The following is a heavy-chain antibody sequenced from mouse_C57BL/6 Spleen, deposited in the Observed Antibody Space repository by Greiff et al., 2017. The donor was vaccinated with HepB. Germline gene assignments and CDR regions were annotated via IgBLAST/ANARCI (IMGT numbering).Heavy chain of an antibody. CDR3: AREVGNGYYDYAMDY. CDR2: IDPSDSET. V-gene: IGHV1-52*01. J-gene: IGHJ4*01. CDR1: GYTFTSYW. Sequence: QVQLQQPGAELVRPGSSVKLSCKASGYTFTSYWMHWVKQRPIQGLEWIGNIDPSDSETHYNQKFKDKATLTVDKSSSTAYMQLSSLTSEDSAVYYCAREVGNGYYDYAMDYWGQGTSVTVSS. D-gene: IGHD2-3*01.